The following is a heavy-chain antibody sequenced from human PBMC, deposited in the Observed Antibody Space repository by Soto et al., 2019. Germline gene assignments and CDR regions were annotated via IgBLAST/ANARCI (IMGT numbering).Heavy chain of an antibody. CDR2: ISSNGGST. V-gene: IGHV3-64D*06. D-gene: IGHD3-10*01. J-gene: IGHJ6*02. Sequence: PGGSLRLSCSASGFTFSSYAMHWVRQAPGKGLEYVSAISSNGGSTYYADSVKGRFTISRDNSKNTLYLQMGSLRAEDTAVYYCVKEIGASGYYYGMDVWGQGTTVTVSS. CDR1: GFTFSSYA. CDR3: VKEIGASGYYYGMDV.